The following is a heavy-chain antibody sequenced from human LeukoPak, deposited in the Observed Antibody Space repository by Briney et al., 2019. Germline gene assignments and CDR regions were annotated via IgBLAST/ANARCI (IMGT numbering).Heavy chain of an antibody. J-gene: IGHJ4*02. CDR2: IYPGGSVT. V-gene: IGHV5-51*01. D-gene: IGHD5-24*01. Sequence: PGESLKISCKGLGYSFSSYWNAWVRQRPGKGLEWMGIIYPGGSVTRYDPSFQGQVTISADMSTSTAYLQWSSLRASDTAMYYCARASRDGYNQNFDNWGQGTLVTVSS. CDR1: GYSFSSYW. CDR3: ARASRDGYNQNFDN.